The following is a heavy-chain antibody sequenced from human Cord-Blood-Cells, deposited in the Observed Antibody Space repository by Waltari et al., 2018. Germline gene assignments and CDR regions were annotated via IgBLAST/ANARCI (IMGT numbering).Heavy chain of an antibody. V-gene: IGHV1-3*01. CDR2: INAGNGNT. J-gene: IGHJ1*01. D-gene: IGHD4-17*01. Sequence: QVQLVQSGAEVKKPGASVKVSCKASGYTFTRYAMHWVRQAPGQRLEWMGWINAGNGNTKYSQKFQGRVTITRDTSASTAYMELSSLRSEDTAVYYCARGGDYGDYAEYFQHWGQGTLVTVSS. CDR3: ARGGDYGDYAEYFQH. CDR1: GYTFTRYA.